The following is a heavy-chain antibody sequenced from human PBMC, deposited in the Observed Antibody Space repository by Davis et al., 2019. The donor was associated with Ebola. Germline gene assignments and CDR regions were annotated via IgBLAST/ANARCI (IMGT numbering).Heavy chain of an antibody. CDR1: GFPFSSYW. D-gene: IGHD6-19*01. J-gene: IGHJ6*02. CDR2: IKQDGSEK. V-gene: IGHV3-7*03. Sequence: GESLKISCAASGFPFSSYWMSWVRPAPGKGPEWVANIKQDGSEKYYVDAVKGRFAISSDNAKNSLYPQMNSPIAEETAVYYCAREGSSGWYVTEYYYYYYGMDVWGQGTTVTVSS. CDR3: AREGSSGWYVTEYYYYYYGMDV.